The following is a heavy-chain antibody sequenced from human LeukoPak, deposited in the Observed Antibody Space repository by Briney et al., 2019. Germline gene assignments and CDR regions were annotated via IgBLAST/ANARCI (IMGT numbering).Heavy chain of an antibody. CDR1: GGSISSYY. CDR2: IYYSGST. Sequence: SETLSLTCTVSGGSISSYYWSWIRQPPGKGLEWIGSIYYSGSTYYNPSLKSRVTISVDTSKNQFSLKLSSVTAADTAVYYCARHHYYGSGRFDYWGQGTLVTVSS. V-gene: IGHV4-39*01. CDR3: ARHHYYGSGRFDY. J-gene: IGHJ4*02. D-gene: IGHD3-10*01.